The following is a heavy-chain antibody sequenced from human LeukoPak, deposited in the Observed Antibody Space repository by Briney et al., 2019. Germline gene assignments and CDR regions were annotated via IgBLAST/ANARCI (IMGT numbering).Heavy chain of an antibody. CDR1: GFTFSSYE. CDR3: ARDLTEAPWEGY. J-gene: IGHJ4*02. V-gene: IGHV3-48*03. Sequence: PGGSLRLSCAASGFTFSSYEMNWVRQAPGKGLEWVSYISSSGSTIYYADSVKGRFTISRDNAKNSLYLQMNSLRAEDTAVYYCARDLTEAPWEGYWGQGTLVTVSS. CDR2: ISSSGSTI. D-gene: IGHD1-26*01.